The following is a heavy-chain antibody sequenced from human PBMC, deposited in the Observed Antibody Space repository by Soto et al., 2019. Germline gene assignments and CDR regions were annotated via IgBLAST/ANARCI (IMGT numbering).Heavy chain of an antibody. D-gene: IGHD1-1*01. Sequence: SETLSLTCTFSGGSISSYYWSWIRQPPGKGLEWIGYIYYSGSTNYNPSLKSRVTISVDTSKNQFSLKLSSVTAAGTAVYYCAREGTGTTLHGMEVWGQGTTLTVSS. CDR3: AREGTGTTLHGMEV. CDR1: GGSISSYY. J-gene: IGHJ6*02. V-gene: IGHV4-59*01. CDR2: IYYSGST.